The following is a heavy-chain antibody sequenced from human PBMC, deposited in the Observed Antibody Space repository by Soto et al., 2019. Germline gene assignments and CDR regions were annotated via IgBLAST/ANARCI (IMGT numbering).Heavy chain of an antibody. D-gene: IGHD3-3*01. V-gene: IGHV3-30*18. CDR3: AKDSYYDFWSGSDAFDI. Sequence: GGSLRLSCAASGFTFSSYGMHWVRQAPGKXLEWVAVISYDGSNKYYADSVKGRFTISRDNSKNTLYLQMNSLRAEDTAVYYCAKDSYYDFWSGSDAFDIWGQGTMVTVSS. CDR2: ISYDGSNK. CDR1: GFTFSSYG. J-gene: IGHJ3*02.